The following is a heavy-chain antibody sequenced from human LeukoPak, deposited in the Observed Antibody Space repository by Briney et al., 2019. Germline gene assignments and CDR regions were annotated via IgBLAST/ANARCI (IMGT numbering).Heavy chain of an antibody. CDR1: GGSFSGYY. D-gene: IGHD3-10*01. Sequence: SETLSLTCAVYGGSFSGYYWSWIRQPPGKGLEWIGEINHSGSTNYSPSLKSRVTISVDTSKNQFSLKLSSVTAADTAVYYCARGLFSGSYLDYWGQGTLVTVSS. CDR3: ARGLFSGSYLDY. V-gene: IGHV4-34*01. J-gene: IGHJ4*02. CDR2: INHSGST.